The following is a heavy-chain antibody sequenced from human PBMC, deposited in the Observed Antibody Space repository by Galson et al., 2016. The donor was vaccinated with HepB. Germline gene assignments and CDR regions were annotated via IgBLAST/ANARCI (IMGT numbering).Heavy chain of an antibody. J-gene: IGHJ4*01. Sequence: PALVTPTQTLTLTCTFSGFSLRTNGMGVGWIRQPPGKALEWLALIYWDDDKRYSPSLRSRLTINKDTSKNQVVLIMTNMDPVDTCTYYCAHRRTGMDEGVFDYWGHGTLVTVSS. CDR1: GFSLRTNGMG. CDR2: IYWDDDK. D-gene: IGHD7-27*01. CDR3: AHRRTGMDEGVFDY. V-gene: IGHV2-5*02.